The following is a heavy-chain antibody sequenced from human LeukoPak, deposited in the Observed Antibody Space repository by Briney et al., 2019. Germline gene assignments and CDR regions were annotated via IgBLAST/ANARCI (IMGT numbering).Heavy chain of an antibody. CDR3: AKALPYCSSTSCYNWFDP. CDR1: GFTFNSYG. CDR2: ISYDGSNK. D-gene: IGHD2-2*01. V-gene: IGHV3-30*18. Sequence: GRSLRLSCAASGFTFNSYGMHWVRQAPGKGLEWVAVISYDGSNKYYADSVKGRFTISRDNSKNTLYLQMNSVRAEDTAVYYCAKALPYCSSTSCYNWFDPWGQGTLVTVSS. J-gene: IGHJ5*02.